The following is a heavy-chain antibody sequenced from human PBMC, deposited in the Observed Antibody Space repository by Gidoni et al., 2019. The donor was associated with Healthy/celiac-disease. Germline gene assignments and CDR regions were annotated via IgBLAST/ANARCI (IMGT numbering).Heavy chain of an antibody. D-gene: IGHD3-10*01. CDR1: GFTFSSYG. J-gene: IGHJ6*02. CDR3: ALAHLRYGSGSYYKDYYYGMDV. V-gene: IGHV3-33*01. CDR2: IWYDGSNK. Sequence: QVQLVESGGGVVQPGRSLRLSCAASGFTFSSYGMHWVLQAPGKGLGWVAVIWYDGSNKYYADSVKGRFTISRDNSKNTVYLQMNSLRAEDTAVYYCALAHLRYGSGSYYKDYYYGMDVWGQGTTVTVSS.